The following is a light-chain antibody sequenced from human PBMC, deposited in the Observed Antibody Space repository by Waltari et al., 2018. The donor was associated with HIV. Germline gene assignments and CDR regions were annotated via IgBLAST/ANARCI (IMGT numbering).Light chain of an antibody. CDR2: ADA. V-gene: IGLV1-44*01. J-gene: IGLJ2*01. CDR3: STWDERLNGVV. CDR1: TPNIGSSN. Sequence: QSVLTQPPSASGAPGQRVTISCSGSTPNIGSSNMKWYQQFSRAAPKLLIYADAQRPSGVPDRFSGSKSGTSASLVISGLQSEDEADYYCSTWDERLNGVVFGGGTRLTVV.